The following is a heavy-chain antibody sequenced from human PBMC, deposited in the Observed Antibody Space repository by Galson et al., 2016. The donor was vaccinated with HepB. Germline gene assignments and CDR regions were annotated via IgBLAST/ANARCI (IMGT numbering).Heavy chain of an antibody. J-gene: IGHJ6*02. CDR3: ARGDYGASFYYGVDV. D-gene: IGHD4-17*01. CDR1: GFTFRKYG. CDR2: ISFNEDKK. Sequence: SLRLSCAVSGFTFRKYGMHWVRQPPGKGLQWVAAISFNEDKKFYLDSVRGRFTVSRDSPKNTLYLQLNSLRPDDTAVYFCARGDYGASFYYGVDVWGQGTTVTVSS. V-gene: IGHV3-30*03.